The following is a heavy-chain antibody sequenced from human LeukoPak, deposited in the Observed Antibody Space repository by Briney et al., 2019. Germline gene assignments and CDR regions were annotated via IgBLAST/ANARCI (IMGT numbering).Heavy chain of an antibody. V-gene: IGHV1-2*02. CDR3: TRDPTTVVNFDY. Sequence: GASVKVSCKASGYAFTGYYIHWVRQAPGQGLEWMGWINPNNGATNYAQKFQGRVTMTRDTSISAAYMELSRLRSDDTAVYYCTRDPTTVVNFDYWGQGTLVTVSS. D-gene: IGHD4-23*01. CDR1: GYAFTGYY. CDR2: INPNNGAT. J-gene: IGHJ4*02.